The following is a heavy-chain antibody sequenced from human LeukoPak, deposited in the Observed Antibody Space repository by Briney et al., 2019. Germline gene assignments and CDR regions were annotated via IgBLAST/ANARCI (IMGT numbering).Heavy chain of an antibody. CDR1: GYTLTELS. J-gene: IGHJ4*02. V-gene: IGHV1-24*01. CDR3: ATGSYDYVWGSYRYPNYFDY. CDR2: FDPEDGET. D-gene: IGHD3-16*02. Sequence: ASVKVSCKVSGYTLTELSMHWVRQAPGKGLEWMGGFDPEDGETIYAQKFQGRVTMTEDTSTDTAYMELSSLRSEDTAVYYCATGSYDYVWGSYRYPNYFDYWGQGTLVTVSS.